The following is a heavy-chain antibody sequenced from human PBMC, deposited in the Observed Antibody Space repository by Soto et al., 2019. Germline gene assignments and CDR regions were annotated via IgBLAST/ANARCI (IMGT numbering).Heavy chain of an antibody. CDR3: ARGPTTVRYYYYYGMDV. D-gene: IGHD4-17*01. CDR1: GYSIRSGYY. Sequence: SETLSLTCAVSGYSIRSGYYWSWIRQPPGKGLEWIGEINHSGSTNYNPSLKSRVTISVDTSKNQFSLKLSSVTAADTAVYYCARGPTTVRYYYYYGMDVWGQGTTVTVSS. J-gene: IGHJ6*02. CDR2: INHSGST. V-gene: IGHV4-34*01.